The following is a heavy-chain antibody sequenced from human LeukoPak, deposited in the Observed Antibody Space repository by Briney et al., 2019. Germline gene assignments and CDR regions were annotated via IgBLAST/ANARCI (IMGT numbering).Heavy chain of an antibody. CDR3: ARDRSHPYYDILTGYSPTDYYGMDV. CDR2: INPDGSWT. V-gene: IGHV3-74*01. CDR1: GFTFNSYW. Sequence: PGGSLRLSCAASGFTFNSYWMVWFRQAPGKGLVWVSCINPDGSWTLHADSVKGRFTISRDNAKNSLYLQMNSLRAEDTAVYYCARDRSHPYYDILTGYSPTDYYGMDVWGQGTTVTVSS. D-gene: IGHD3-9*01. J-gene: IGHJ6*02.